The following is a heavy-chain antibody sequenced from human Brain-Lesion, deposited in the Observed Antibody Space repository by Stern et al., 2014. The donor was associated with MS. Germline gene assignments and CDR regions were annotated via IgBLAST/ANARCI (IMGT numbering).Heavy chain of an antibody. D-gene: IGHD2-15*01. CDR1: GGSVSSTSYA. Sequence: VQLVQSGPGLVKPSETLSLTCTVAGGSVSSTSYAWAWIRQPPGKGLEWIGTIYYSGNTYYSPSLKSRLTITLDTSKNQFSLQMGLLTAADTAVYYCAGEEDIRYCSGGSCTGNWFDPWGQGTLVTVSS. J-gene: IGHJ5*02. CDR3: AGEEDIRYCSGGSCTGNWFDP. V-gene: IGHV4-39*01. CDR2: IYYSGNT.